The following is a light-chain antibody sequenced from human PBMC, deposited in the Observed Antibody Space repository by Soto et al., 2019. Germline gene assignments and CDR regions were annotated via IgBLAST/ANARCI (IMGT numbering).Light chain of an antibody. CDR3: QKYNSGPGT. CDR1: QGISNY. V-gene: IGKV1-27*01. CDR2: GAS. J-gene: IGKJ1*01. Sequence: DIEMTQSPSSLSASLGDRVTITCRASQGISNYLAWYQQKPGKVPRLLIYGASTLQTGVPSRFSGSGSGTDFTLTISSLQPEDVATYYCQKYNSGPGTFGQGTKVEIK.